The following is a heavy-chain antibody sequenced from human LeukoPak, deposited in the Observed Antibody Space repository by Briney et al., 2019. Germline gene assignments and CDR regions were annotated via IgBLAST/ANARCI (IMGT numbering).Heavy chain of an antibody. CDR1: GGSISSYY. D-gene: IGHD2-2*01. CDR2: IYYSGST. Sequence: SETLSLTCTVSGGSISSYYWSWIRQPPGKGLEWIGYIYYSGSTSYNPSLKSRVTISVDTSKNQFSLKLSSVTAADTAVYYCARVTSPSDTFDYGGQGPLVPVSS. CDR3: ARVTSPSDTFDY. J-gene: IGHJ4*02. V-gene: IGHV4-59*01.